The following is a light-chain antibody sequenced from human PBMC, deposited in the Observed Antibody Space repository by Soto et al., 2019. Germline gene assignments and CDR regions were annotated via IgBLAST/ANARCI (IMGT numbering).Light chain of an antibody. J-gene: IGKJ4*01. CDR2: DAS. V-gene: IGKV1-5*01. CDR3: QQYDNCPLT. Sequence: DVQITQSPSTLSASVGDRVTITCRASQSVRSWLAWYQQKPGRAPKFLIYDASSLESGVPSRFSGSGSGTEFTLTISNLQPDDFATYYCQQYDNCPLTFGGGTKVDIK. CDR1: QSVRSW.